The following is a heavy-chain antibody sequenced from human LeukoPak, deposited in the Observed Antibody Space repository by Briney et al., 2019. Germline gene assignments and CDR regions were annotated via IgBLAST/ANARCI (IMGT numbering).Heavy chain of an antibody. CDR1: GFTFSSYA. V-gene: IGHV3-30*04. D-gene: IGHD5-18*01. CDR2: ISYDGSNK. Sequence: GRSLRLSCAASGFTFSSYAMHWVRQAPGKGLEWVAVISYDGSNKYYADSVKGRFTISRDNSKNTLYLQMNSPRAEDTAVYYCARGIQLWTHLTTWGQGTLVTVSS. J-gene: IGHJ5*02. CDR3: ARGIQLWTHLTT.